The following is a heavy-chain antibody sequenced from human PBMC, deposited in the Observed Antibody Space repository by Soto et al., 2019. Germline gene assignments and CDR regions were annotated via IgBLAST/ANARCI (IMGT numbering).Heavy chain of an antibody. CDR2: ISDRPTGHT. Sequence: GGSLRLSCGASGFTFSHYTLNWVRRAPGKGLEWVSTISDRPTGHTHYAESVRGRFTISRDDSRDTVFLQMDSLRAEDTAVYYCTTRMTAHFDYWGQGVLVTVSS. CDR1: GFTFSHYT. V-gene: IGHV3-23*01. CDR3: TTRMTAHFDY. D-gene: IGHD2-21*02. J-gene: IGHJ4*02.